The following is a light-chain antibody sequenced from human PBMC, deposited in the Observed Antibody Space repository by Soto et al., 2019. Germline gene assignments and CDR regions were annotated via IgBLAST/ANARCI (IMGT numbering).Light chain of an antibody. CDR3: MQGTHWPWT. V-gene: IGKV2-30*02. CDR1: QSLIHSDGNTN. J-gene: IGKJ1*01. Sequence: DVVMTQSPLSLPVTLGQPASISCRSSQSLIHSDGNTNLSWFQQRPGQSPRRLIYEVSDRDSGVPDIFTGSGSGTDFTLKISRVEAEDVGVYYCMQGTHWPWTFGQGTEVEIK. CDR2: EVS.